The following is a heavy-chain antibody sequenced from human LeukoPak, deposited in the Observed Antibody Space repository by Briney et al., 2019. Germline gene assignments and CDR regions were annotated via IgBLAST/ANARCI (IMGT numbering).Heavy chain of an antibody. Sequence: GGSLRLSCAASGFTFSDYYMTWIRQAPGKGLEWVSYISNSGGTIHYTDSVKGRFTISRDSAKNSLYLQMNSLRAEDTAVYYCARRYSNSFDYWGQGTLVTVSS. CDR1: GFTFSDYY. CDR3: ARRYSNSFDY. D-gene: IGHD4-11*01. V-gene: IGHV3-11*01. J-gene: IGHJ4*02. CDR2: ISNSGGTI.